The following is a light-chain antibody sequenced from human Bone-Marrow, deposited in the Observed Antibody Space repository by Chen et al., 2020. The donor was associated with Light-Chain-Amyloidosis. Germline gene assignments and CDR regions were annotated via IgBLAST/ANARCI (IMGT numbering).Light chain of an antibody. CDR3: QSADSSGTYEVI. J-gene: IGLJ2*01. V-gene: IGLV3-25*03. CDR1: DLPTKY. CDR2: RDT. Sequence: SYELTQTPSVSVSPGQTARLTCSGDDLPTKYAYWYQQKPDQAPMLVIHRDTERPSGISERFSGSSSGTTATLTISGVQAEDEADYHCQSADSSGTYEVIFGGGTKLTVL.